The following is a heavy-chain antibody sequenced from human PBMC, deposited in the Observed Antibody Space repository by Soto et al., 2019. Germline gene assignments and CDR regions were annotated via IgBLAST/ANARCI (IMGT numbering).Heavy chain of an antibody. J-gene: IGHJ4*02. Sequence: GGSLRLSCAASGFTFSSYWMSWVRQAPGKGLEWVANIKQDGSEKYYVDSVKGRFTISRDNAKNSLYLQMNSLRAEDTAVYYCARDQDRYSSSWYAVLHYWGQGTLVTVSS. CDR1: GFTFSSYW. CDR3: ARDQDRYSSSWYAVLHY. CDR2: IKQDGSEK. V-gene: IGHV3-7*01. D-gene: IGHD6-13*01.